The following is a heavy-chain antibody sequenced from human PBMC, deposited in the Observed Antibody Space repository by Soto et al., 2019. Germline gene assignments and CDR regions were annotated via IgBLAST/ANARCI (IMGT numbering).Heavy chain of an antibody. CDR1: GFTFSSYG. J-gene: IGHJ4*02. Sequence: GGSLRLSCTASGFTFSSYGMNWVRQGPGKGLEWVATISGSGVSTHYADSVKGRFTISRENSKNTLSLLMNNVKAEDTAIYYCSKDYTYEVFGCKRFDYWGPGXLVTVSS. CDR2: ISGSGVST. V-gene: IGHV3-23*01. CDR3: SKDYTYEVFGCKRFDY. D-gene: IGHD2-2*02.